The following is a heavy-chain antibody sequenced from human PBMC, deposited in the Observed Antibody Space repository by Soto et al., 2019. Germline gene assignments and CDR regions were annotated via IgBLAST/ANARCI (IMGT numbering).Heavy chain of an antibody. D-gene: IGHD2-21*02. J-gene: IGHJ5*02. CDR1: GGSISSSSYF. CDR3: ARHPSDFWFDP. CDR2: IYYSGST. V-gene: IGHV4-39*01. Sequence: QLQLQESGPGLVKPSETLSLTCTVSGGSISSSSYFWGWIRQPPGKGLEWIGSIYYSGSTYYNPSLKRRVTVSVVTSKNQFSRKLSSVTAADTAVYYCARHPSDFWFDPWGQGTLVTVSS.